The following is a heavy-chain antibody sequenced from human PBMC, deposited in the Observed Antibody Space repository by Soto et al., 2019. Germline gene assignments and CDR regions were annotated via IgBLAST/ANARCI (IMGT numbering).Heavy chain of an antibody. CDR2: INHSGST. J-gene: IGHJ5*02. Sequence: SETLSLTCAVYCGSFSGYYWSWIRQPPGKGLEWIGEINHSGSTNYNPSLKSRVTISVDTSKNQFSLKLSSVTAADTAVYYCASAGQNWFDPWGQGTLVTVSS. V-gene: IGHV4-34*01. CDR1: CGSFSGYY. CDR3: ASAGQNWFDP.